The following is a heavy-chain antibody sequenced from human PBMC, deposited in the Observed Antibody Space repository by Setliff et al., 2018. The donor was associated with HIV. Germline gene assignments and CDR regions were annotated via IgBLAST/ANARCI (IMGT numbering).Heavy chain of an antibody. CDR1: GGSISTHSYY. D-gene: IGHD5-18*01. V-gene: IGHV4-39*01. CDR2: VHNSGGT. Sequence: SETLSLTCTVSGGSISTHSYYWGWIRQSPGKGLEWVGNVHNSGGTNYNPSLKSRVSISVDTSKNQFSLNVNSVTAPDTAVYYCVRHTRDTSLAHYYYYIDVWGKGTTVTVSS. J-gene: IGHJ6*03. CDR3: VRHTRDTSLAHYYYYIDV.